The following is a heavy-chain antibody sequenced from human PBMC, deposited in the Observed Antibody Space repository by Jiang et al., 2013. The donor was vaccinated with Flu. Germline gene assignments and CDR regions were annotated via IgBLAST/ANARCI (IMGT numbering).Heavy chain of an antibody. CDR2: IGGSDDFT. J-gene: IGHJ4*02. Sequence: VQLVESGGGLVQSGGSLRLSCAASGFTFSGYAMSWVRQAPGKGLEWVSTIGGSDDFTYYADSVRGRFAISRDNSKNILYLQMNSLRADDTALYYCTKGEMPTTPTHDYWGQGTLVTVSS. D-gene: IGHD5-24*01. CDR3: TKGEMPTTPTHDY. V-gene: IGHV3-23*04. CDR1: GFTFSGYA.